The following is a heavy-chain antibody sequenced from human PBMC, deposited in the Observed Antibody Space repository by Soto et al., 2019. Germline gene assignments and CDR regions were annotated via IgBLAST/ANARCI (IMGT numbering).Heavy chain of an antibody. CDR3: ARLPRGAAAGPDSAYYYYYGMDV. J-gene: IGHJ6*02. D-gene: IGHD6-13*01. V-gene: IGHV4-39*01. Sequence: WETLSLTCTVSGGSISSSSYYWGWIRQPPGKGLEWIGSIYYSGSTYYNPSLKSRVTISVDTSKNQFSLKLSSVTAADTAVYYCARLPRGAAAGPDSAYYYYYGMDVWGQGTTVTVSS. CDR2: IYYSGST. CDR1: GGSISSSSYY.